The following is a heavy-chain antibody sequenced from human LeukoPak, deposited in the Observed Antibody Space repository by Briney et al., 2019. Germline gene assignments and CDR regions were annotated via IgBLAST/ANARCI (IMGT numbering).Heavy chain of an antibody. J-gene: IGHJ4*02. CDR2: INWNGGST. Sequence: PGGSLRLSCAASGFTFDDYGMSWVRQAPGKGLEWVSDINWNGGSTGYADSVKGRFTISRDNAKNSLYLQMSSLRAEDTALYHCARGRSGSYSAFDYWGQGTLVTVSS. D-gene: IGHD3-10*01. CDR3: ARGRSGSYSAFDY. V-gene: IGHV3-20*01. CDR1: GFTFDDYG.